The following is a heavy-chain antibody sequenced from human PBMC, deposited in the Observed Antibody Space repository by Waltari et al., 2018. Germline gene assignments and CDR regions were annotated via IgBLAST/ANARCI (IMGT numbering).Heavy chain of an antibody. D-gene: IGHD3-22*01. CDR2: IYYSVST. CDR3: ARELSGYHSFDY. CDR1: GGSISSSSYY. J-gene: IGHJ4*02. Sequence: QLQLQESGPGLVKPSETLSLTCTVSGGSISSSSYYWGWIRQPPGKGLEWIGGIYYSVSTYYNPSLRSRVTISVDTSKNQFSLKLSSVTAADTAVYYCARELSGYHSFDYWGQGTLVTVSS. V-gene: IGHV4-39*07.